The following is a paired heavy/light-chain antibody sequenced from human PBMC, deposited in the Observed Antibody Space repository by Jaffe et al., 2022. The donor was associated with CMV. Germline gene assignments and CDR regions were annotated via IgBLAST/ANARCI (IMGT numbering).Light chain of an antibody. CDR1: QSISSY. J-gene: IGKJ2*01. V-gene: IGKV1-39*01. Sequence: DIQMTQSPSSLSASVGDRVTITCRASQSISSYLNWYQQKPGKAPKLLIYAASSLQSGVPSRFSGSGSGTDFTLTISSLQPEDFATYYCQQSYSTPATFGQGTKLEIK. CDR3: QQSYSTPAT. CDR2: AAS.
Heavy chain of an antibody. CDR3: ARDGNYDILTGRPNYYYYYGMDV. D-gene: IGHD3-9*01. V-gene: IGHV3-11*01. Sequence: QVQLVESGGGLVKPGGSLRLSCAASGFTFSDYYMSWIRQAPGKGLEWVSYISSSGSTIYYADSVKGRFTISRDNAKNSLYLQMNSLRAEDTAVYYCARDGNYDILTGRPNYYYYYGMDVWGQGTTVTVSS. CDR2: ISSSGSTI. J-gene: IGHJ6*02. CDR1: GFTFSDYY.